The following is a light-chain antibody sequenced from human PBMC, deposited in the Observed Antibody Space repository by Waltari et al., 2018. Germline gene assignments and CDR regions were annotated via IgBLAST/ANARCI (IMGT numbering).Light chain of an antibody. CDR1: PSVNDN. J-gene: IGKJ1*01. CDR2: GTS. Sequence: EIVMTQSPDTLSVSPGESATLSCRASPSVNDNLAWYQQKPGQAPRLLIYGTSTRATGIPARFSGSGSGTEFTLTISSLQSEDFAVYYCQHYNKWPPWTFGQGTKVEIK. V-gene: IGKV3-15*01. CDR3: QHYNKWPPWT.